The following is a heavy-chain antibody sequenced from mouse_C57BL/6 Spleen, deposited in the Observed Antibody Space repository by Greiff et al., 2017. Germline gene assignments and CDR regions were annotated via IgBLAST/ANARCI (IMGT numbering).Heavy chain of an antibody. Sequence: DVQLVESGGGLVKPGGSLKLSCAASGFTFSDYGMHWVRQAPEKGLEWVAYISSGSSTIYYADTVKGRFTISRDNAKNTLFLQMTSLRSEDTAMYYCARGNGVAGSYFDYCGQGTTLTVSS. CDR3: ARGNGVAGSYFDY. CDR2: ISSGSSTI. D-gene: IGHD1-1*01. CDR1: GFTFSDYG. V-gene: IGHV5-17*01. J-gene: IGHJ2*01.